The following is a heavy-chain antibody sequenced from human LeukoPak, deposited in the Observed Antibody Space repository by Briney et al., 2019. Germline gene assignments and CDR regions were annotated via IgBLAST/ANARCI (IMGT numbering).Heavy chain of an antibody. Sequence: GGSLRLSCAASGFTFSNYWMHWVRQAPGKGLVWVSRINSDGINTSYADSVKGRFTISRDNAKNTLNLQMNSLRAEDTAVYYCARDGIAVALYNFDYWGQGTLVTVSS. J-gene: IGHJ4*02. V-gene: IGHV3-74*01. CDR3: ARDGIAVALYNFDY. CDR2: INSDGINT. CDR1: GFTFSNYW. D-gene: IGHD6-19*01.